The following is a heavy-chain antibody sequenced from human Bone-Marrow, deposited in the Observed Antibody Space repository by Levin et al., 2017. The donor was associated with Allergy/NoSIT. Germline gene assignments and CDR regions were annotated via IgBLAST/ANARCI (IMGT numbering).Heavy chain of an antibody. CDR3: ARGARYYYGTSGPSNYFDY. J-gene: IGHJ4*02. CDR1: GVSITNYY. Sequence: SETLSLTCTVSGVSITNYYWGWIRQPPGKGLEWIAHSYYRGSTDYKPSLMRRVAVSLDNSKNQFSLRLSSVTAADTAVYFCARGARYYYGTSGPSNYFDYWGQGTLVTVSS. CDR2: SYYRGST. V-gene: IGHV4-59*01. D-gene: IGHD3-22*01.